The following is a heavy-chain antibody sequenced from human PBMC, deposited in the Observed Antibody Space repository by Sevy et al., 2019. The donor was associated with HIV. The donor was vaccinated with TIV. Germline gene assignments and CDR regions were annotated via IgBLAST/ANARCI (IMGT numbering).Heavy chain of an antibody. D-gene: IGHD3-9*01. Sequence: GGSLRLSCSASGFTFSSYAMHWVRQAPGKGLEYVSPISSNGGSTYYADSVKGRFTISRDNSKNTLYLQMSSLRAEDTAVYYCVKSLLRYFDWLLYAVANDAFDIWGQGTMVTVSS. CDR3: VKSLLRYFDWLLYAVANDAFDI. CDR1: GFTFSSYA. V-gene: IGHV3-64D*06. J-gene: IGHJ3*02. CDR2: ISSNGGST.